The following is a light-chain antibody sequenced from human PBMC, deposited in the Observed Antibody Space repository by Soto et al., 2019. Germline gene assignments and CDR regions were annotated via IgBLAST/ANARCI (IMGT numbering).Light chain of an antibody. Sequence: EIVLTQSPATLSLSPGERATLSCRASQSVSSYLAWYQQKPGQAPRLLIYDASNRATGIPARFSGSGSGTDFTLTISSLEPDDFAVYYCQQRSNWPPLFGQGTKVEIK. J-gene: IGKJ1*01. CDR2: DAS. CDR1: QSVSSY. V-gene: IGKV3-11*01. CDR3: QQRSNWPPL.